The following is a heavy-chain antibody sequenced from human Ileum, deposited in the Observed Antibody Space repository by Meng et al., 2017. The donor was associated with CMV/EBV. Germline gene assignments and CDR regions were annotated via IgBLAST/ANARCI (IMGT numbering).Heavy chain of an antibody. CDR2: MNPNSGNT. J-gene: IGHJ4*02. V-gene: IGHV1-8*01. CDR1: GYTFTSYD. Sequence: ASVKVSCKASGYTFTSYDINWVRQATGQGLEWMGWMNPNSGNTGYAQKFQGRVTMTRNTSISTAYTELSSLRSEDTAVYYCATHIVVVPAANKGFVYWGQGTLVTVSS. D-gene: IGHD2-2*01. CDR3: ATHIVVVPAANKGFVY.